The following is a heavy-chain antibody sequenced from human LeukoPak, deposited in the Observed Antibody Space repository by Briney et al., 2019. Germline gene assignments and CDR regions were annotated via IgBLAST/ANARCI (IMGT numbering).Heavy chain of an antibody. V-gene: IGHV3-33*01. CDR3: ARHSVPAAMMGYYYYGLHV. D-gene: IGHD2-2*01. J-gene: IGHJ6*04. CDR2: IWYDGSNK. CDR1: GFTFSSYG. Sequence: GRSLRLSCAASGFTFSSYGMHWVRQAPGKGLEWVAVIWYDGSNKYYADSVKGRFTISRDNSKNTLYLQMNRLRAEDTAVYYCARHSVPAAMMGYYYYGLHVWGKGPTATVSS.